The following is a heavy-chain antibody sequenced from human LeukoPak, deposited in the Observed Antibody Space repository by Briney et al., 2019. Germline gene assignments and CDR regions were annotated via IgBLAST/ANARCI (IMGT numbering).Heavy chain of an antibody. CDR2: IYSGGSA. D-gene: IGHD6-13*01. J-gene: IGHJ1*01. CDR3: ARGPILYSSSWYLQH. CDR1: GFTVSSNY. Sequence: GGSLRLSCAASGFTVSSNYMSWVRQAPGKGLEWVSVIYSGGSAYYADSVKGRFTSTRDNSKNTLYLQMNSLRAEDTALYYCARGPILYSSSWYLQHWGQGTLVTVSS. V-gene: IGHV3-53*01.